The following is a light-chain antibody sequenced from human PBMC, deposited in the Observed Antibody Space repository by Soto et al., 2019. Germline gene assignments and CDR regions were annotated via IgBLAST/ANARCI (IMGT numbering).Light chain of an antibody. V-gene: IGKV3-15*01. J-gene: IGKJ1*01. CDR2: GAS. CDR3: QHYNAWPWT. Sequence: EIVLTQSPATLSASPVGRATLSCIASHSVSASLAWYQQKPGQAPRLLISGASTRAAGIPARFSGSGSGTDFTLTITSLQSEDFAVYYCQHYNAWPWTFGQGTKVDIK. CDR1: HSVSAS.